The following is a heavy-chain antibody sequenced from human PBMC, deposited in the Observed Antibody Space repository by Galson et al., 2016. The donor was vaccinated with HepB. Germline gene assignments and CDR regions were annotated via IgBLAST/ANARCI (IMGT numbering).Heavy chain of an antibody. Sequence: TLSLTCTVSGGSISNYYWSWIRQPPGKGLEWIGYIYYSGNTNYNPSLKSRVTISGDTSKNQFSLNLSSVTAADTAVYFCSRGGRELLSGRRYFDLWGRGTLVTVSS. D-gene: IGHD1-26*01. CDR1: GGSISNYY. V-gene: IGHV4-59*01. J-gene: IGHJ2*01. CDR3: SRGGRELLSGRRYFDL. CDR2: IYYSGNT.